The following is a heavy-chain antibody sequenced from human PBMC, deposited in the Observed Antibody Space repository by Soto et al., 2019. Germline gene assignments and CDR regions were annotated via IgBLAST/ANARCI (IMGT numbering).Heavy chain of an antibody. V-gene: IGHV3-23*01. D-gene: IGHD3-10*01. CDR1: GFTFSGYA. CDR2: ISGSGRST. J-gene: IGHJ4*02. Sequence: GGSLRLSCAASGFTFSGYAMSWVRQAPGKGLEWVSAISGSGRSTYYADSVKGRFTISRDNSKNTLFLQMNSLRAEDTAVYFCAREDPYGAKFFTLDYWGQGTLVTVSS. CDR3: AREDPYGAKFFTLDY.